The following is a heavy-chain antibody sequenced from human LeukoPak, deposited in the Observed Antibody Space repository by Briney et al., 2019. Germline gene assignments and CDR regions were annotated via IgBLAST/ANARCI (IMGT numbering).Heavy chain of an antibody. Sequence: GESLKISCKGSGYSFTSYWIGWVRQMPGKGLEWMGIIYPGDSDTRYSPSFQGQVTISADKSISTAYLQWSSLKASDTAMYYCASLVVGATEDWAFDIWGQGTMVTVSS. V-gene: IGHV5-51*01. J-gene: IGHJ3*02. CDR3: ASLVVGATEDWAFDI. CDR1: GYSFTSYW. D-gene: IGHD1-26*01. CDR2: IYPGDSDT.